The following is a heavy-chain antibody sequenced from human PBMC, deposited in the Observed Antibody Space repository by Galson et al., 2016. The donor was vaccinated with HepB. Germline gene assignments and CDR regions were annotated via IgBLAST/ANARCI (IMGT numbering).Heavy chain of an antibody. J-gene: IGHJ4*02. CDR2: INTKSGVT. CDR3: ARCRYYFGSGSLDS. CDR1: GYTFTDYH. V-gene: IGHV1-2*02. D-gene: IGHD3-10*01. Sequence: SVKVSCKASGYTFTDYHIQWVRQAPGQGLEWMGWINTKSGVTNYAQKFQDRVTMRRDTSISTAYMELTRLSSDDTATYYCARCRYYFGSGSLDSWGRGTLVSVSS.